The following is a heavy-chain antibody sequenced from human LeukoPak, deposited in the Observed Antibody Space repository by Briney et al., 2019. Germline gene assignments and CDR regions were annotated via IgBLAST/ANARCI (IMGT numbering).Heavy chain of an antibody. D-gene: IGHD3-22*01. J-gene: IGHJ4*02. CDR1: GFTFSSYS. CDR3: ARRGYSDSSGYDY. V-gene: IGHV3-21*01. Sequence: GGSLRLSCAASGFTFSSYSMNWVRQSPGKGLEWVSSISGDSTDIYYADSLMGRSTISRDNAKNSLYLQINSLRAEDTAIYYCARRGYSDSSGYDYWGQGTLVTVSS. CDR2: ISGDSTDI.